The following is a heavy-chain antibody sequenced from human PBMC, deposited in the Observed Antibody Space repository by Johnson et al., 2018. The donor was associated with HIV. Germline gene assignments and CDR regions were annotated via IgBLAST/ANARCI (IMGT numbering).Heavy chain of an antibody. J-gene: IGHJ3*02. CDR1: GFTFSSYG. Sequence: QVQLVESGGGVVQPGRSLRLSCAASGFTFSSYGMNWVRQAPGKGLEWVAVISYDGSDKYYADSVKGRFTISRDNSKNTLYLQMNSLRAEDTAVYYCAKGPQGIATPDAFDIWGQGTMVTVSS. CDR2: ISYDGSDK. D-gene: IGHD2-21*01. V-gene: IGHV3-30*18. CDR3: AKGPQGIATPDAFDI.